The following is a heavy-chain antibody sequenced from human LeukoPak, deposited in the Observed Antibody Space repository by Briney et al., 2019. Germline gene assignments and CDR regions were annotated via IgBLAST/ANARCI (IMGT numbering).Heavy chain of an antibody. CDR2: INHSGST. V-gene: IGHV4-34*01. CDR3: ARDRGELYDY. D-gene: IGHD3-16*01. Sequence: SETLSLTCAVYGGSFSGYYWSWIRQPPGKGLEWIGEINHSGSTNYNPSLKSRVTISVDTSKNQFSLKLSSVTAADTAVYYCARDRGELYDYWGQGTLVTASS. CDR1: GGSFSGYY. J-gene: IGHJ4*02.